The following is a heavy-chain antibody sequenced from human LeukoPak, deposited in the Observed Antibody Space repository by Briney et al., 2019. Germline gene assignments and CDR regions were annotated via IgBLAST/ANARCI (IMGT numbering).Heavy chain of an antibody. D-gene: IGHD6-13*01. J-gene: IGHJ4*02. Sequence: GGSLRLSCAASGFTFSNAWMSWVRQAPGKGLEWVGRIKSKTDAGTTDYAAPVKGRFTISRDDSKDTLYLQMNSLKTEDTAMYYCTTDPVYGSNWYPFIDYWGQGTLVTVSS. CDR2: IKSKTDAGTT. CDR1: GFTFSNAW. V-gene: IGHV3-15*01. CDR3: TTDPVYGSNWYPFIDY.